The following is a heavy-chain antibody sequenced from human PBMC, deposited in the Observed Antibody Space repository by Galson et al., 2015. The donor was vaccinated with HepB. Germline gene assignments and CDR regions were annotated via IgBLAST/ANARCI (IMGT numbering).Heavy chain of an antibody. Sequence: SVKVSCKASGDTFSSYAISWVRQAPGQGLEWMGGIIPMFDTANYAQKFQGRVTITADESPSTAYMELSSLRSEDTAVYYCAAITYHYDSSGHTGYYYYGLDVWGQGTTVTVSS. CDR1: GDTFSSYA. V-gene: IGHV1-69*13. CDR3: AAITYHYDSSGHTGYYYYGLDV. CDR2: IIPMFDTA. J-gene: IGHJ6*02. D-gene: IGHD3-22*01.